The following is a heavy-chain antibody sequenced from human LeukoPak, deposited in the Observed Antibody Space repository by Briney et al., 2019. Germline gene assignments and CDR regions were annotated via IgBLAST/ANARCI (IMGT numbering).Heavy chain of an antibody. V-gene: IGHV3-11*04. CDR2: ITNTGRTL. Sequence: GGSLRLSCAASGFTFSDYYMSWIRQAPGKGLEWVSYITNTGRTLNYADSVKGRFTISRDNAKNSLYLQMNSLRAEDTAVYYCARSSRELVGYAPWELMPPFDYWGQGTLVTVSS. CDR3: ARSSRELVGYAPWELMPPFDY. D-gene: IGHD2-8*01. CDR1: GFTFSDYY. J-gene: IGHJ4*02.